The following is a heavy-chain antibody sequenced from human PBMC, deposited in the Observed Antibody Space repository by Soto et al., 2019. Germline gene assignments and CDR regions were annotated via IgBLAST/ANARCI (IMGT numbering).Heavy chain of an antibody. J-gene: IGHJ4*02. V-gene: IGHV3-30-3*01. CDR3: ARDSSGWYLDY. CDR2: ISYDGSNK. D-gene: IGHD6-19*01. CDR1: GFTFSSYA. Sequence: QVQLVESGGGVVQPGRSLRLSCAASGFTFSSYAMHWVRQAPGKGLEWVAVISYDGSNKYYADSVKGRFTISRDNSKNTLYLQMNRLRAEDTAVYYCARDSSGWYLDYWGQGTLVTVSS.